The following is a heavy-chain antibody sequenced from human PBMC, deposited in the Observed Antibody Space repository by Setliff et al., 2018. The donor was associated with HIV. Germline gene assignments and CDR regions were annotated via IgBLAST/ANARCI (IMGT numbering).Heavy chain of an antibody. V-gene: IGHV4-59*12. CDR2: IYYSGNT. D-gene: IGHD2-2*01. Sequence: SETLSLTCTVSGGSITGYYWSWIRQPPGKGLEWIGWIYYSGNTRYNPSLKNRLTMSLDTSKQQFSLRLSSVTAADTAIYYCARGGPSVPCTSVSCPPCYYMDVWGKGATVTVSS. J-gene: IGHJ6*03. CDR3: ARGGPSVPCTSVSCPPCYYMDV. CDR1: GGSITGYY.